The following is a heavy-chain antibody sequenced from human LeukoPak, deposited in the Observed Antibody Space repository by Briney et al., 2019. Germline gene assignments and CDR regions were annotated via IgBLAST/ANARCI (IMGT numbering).Heavy chain of an antibody. CDR2: INPNSGGT. Sequence: AAVKVSCKASGYTFTGYYMHWVRQAPGQGLAWMGWINPNSGGTNYAQKFQGRVTMTRDTSISTAYMELSRLRSDDTAVYYCAREEVASYYFDYWGQGTLVTVSS. J-gene: IGHJ4*02. D-gene: IGHD5-12*01. CDR3: AREEVASYYFDY. CDR1: GYTFTGYY. V-gene: IGHV1-2*02.